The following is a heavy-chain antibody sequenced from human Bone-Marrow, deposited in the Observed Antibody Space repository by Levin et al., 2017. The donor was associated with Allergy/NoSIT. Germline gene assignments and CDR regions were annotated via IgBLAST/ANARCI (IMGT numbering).Heavy chain of an antibody. D-gene: IGHD5-12*01. CDR2: IYSGETT. V-gene: IGHV3-53*01. CDR1: GFRVSNNY. Sequence: QAGGSLRLSCAASGFRVSNNYVSWVRQAPGKGLECVSGIYSGETTHYADSVKGRFSIFRDTSKNTLFLQMNNLRAEDTAVYYCAAGYSAMRGAFDLWGQGTTVTVSS. CDR3: AAGYSAMRGAFDL. J-gene: IGHJ3*01.